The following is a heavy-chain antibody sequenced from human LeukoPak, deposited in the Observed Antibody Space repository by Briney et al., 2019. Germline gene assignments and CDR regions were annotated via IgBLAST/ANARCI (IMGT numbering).Heavy chain of an antibody. D-gene: IGHD4-17*01. CDR3: ARYGDYLL. J-gene: IGHJ4*02. CDR1: GFTSTTAW. Sequence: GGSLRLSCAISGFTSTTAWMTWVRQAPGKGLEWVADIRQDGSEKYYVDSVKGRFTISRDNAKNSLYLQMNSLRAEDTAVYYCARYGDYLLWGQGTLVTVSS. V-gene: IGHV3-7*01. CDR2: IRQDGSEK.